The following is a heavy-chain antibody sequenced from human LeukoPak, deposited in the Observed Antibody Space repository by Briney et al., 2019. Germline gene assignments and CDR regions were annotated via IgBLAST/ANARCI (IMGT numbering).Heavy chain of an antibody. V-gene: IGHV3-23*01. CDR2: ISGSASTT. CDR3: VKMGSDYRGDHAFDI. CDR1: GFTFRRDA. D-gene: IGHD3-10*01. Sequence: PGGSLRLSCAASGFTFRRDAMSWVRQAPGKGLEWVSGISGSASTTYDADSVKGRFTISRDNSKNTLYLQMNSLRADDTAVYYCVKMGSDYRGDHAFDIWGQGTMVTVSS. J-gene: IGHJ3*02.